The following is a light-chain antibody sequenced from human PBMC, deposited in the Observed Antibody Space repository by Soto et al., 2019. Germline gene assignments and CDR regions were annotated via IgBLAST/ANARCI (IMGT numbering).Light chain of an antibody. CDR3: SSFASSNTVV. Sequence: QSALTQPASVSGSPGQSITISCTGTSSDIGGYNFVSWYQQHPGKAPKLMIYDVSSRPSGVSNRFSASKSGITASLTISGLQADDEAAYYCSSFASSNTVVFGAGTKLTVL. J-gene: IGLJ3*02. V-gene: IGLV2-14*01. CDR2: DVS. CDR1: SSDIGGYNF.